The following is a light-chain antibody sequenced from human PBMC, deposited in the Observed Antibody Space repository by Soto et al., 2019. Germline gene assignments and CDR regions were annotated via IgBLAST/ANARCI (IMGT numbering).Light chain of an antibody. J-gene: IGLJ3*02. CDR3: SSYTTSSTLV. CDR2: DVT. V-gene: IGLV2-14*03. Sequence: QSALTQPASVSGSPGQSITISCTGTSSDVGAYNYVSWYQQLPDKAPKLMIYDVTYRPSGVSNRFSGSKSGNTASLTISGRQAEDEADYFCSSYTTSSTLVFGGGTKLTVL. CDR1: SSDVGAYNY.